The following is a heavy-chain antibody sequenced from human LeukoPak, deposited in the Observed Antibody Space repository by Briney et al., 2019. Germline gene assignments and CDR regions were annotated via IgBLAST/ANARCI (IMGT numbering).Heavy chain of an antibody. CDR2: INGDGSTT. CDR3: VVTTRSKSFDY. Sequence: GGSLRLSCAASGFTFSRYWMHWVRQAPGKGLVWVSRINGDGSTTSYADSVKGRFTVSRDNAENSLFMQMDSLRVEDTAFYYCVVTTRSKSFDYWGQGTLVTVSS. J-gene: IGHJ4*02. V-gene: IGHV3-74*01. D-gene: IGHD1-1*01. CDR1: GFTFSRYW.